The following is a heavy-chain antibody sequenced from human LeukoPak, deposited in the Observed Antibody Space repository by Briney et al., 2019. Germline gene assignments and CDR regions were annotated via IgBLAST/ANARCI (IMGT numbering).Heavy chain of an antibody. Sequence: GVSLRLSCAASGFTFSSYWMSWVRQAPGKGLECVGFIRSKPYGGTTEYAASVKGRFTISRDDSKGIAYLQMNSLKTEDTAVYYCTRGYCSGGSCQGYFDYWGQGTLVTVSS. CDR3: TRGYCSGGSCQGYFDY. CDR1: GFTFSSYW. J-gene: IGHJ4*02. D-gene: IGHD2-15*01. CDR2: IRSKPYGGTT. V-gene: IGHV3-49*04.